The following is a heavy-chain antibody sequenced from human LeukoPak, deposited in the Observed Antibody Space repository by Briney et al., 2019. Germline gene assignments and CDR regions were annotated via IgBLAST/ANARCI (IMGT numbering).Heavy chain of an antibody. CDR1: GFTFSSYA. Sequence: GGSLRLSCAASGFTFSSYAMSWVRQAPGKGLEWVSAISGSGGTTYYADSVKGRFTISKDNSKNTLYLQMNSLRAEDTAVYYCARAKHSSSWSPFPQFYYYYMDVCGKGTTVTVSS. D-gene: IGHD6-13*01. CDR3: ARAKHSSSWSPFPQFYYYYMDV. V-gene: IGHV3-23*01. J-gene: IGHJ6*03. CDR2: ISGSGGTT.